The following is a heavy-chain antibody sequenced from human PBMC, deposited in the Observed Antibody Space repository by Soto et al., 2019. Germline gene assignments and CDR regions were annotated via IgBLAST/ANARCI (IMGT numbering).Heavy chain of an antibody. CDR2: INPNSGGT. CDR3: ARALGAAAGRTSYYYYGMDV. CDR1: GYTFTGYY. V-gene: IGHV1-2*04. J-gene: IGHJ6*02. Sequence: GASVKVSCKASGYTFTGYYMHWVRQAPGQGLEWMGWINPNSGGTNYAQKFQGWVTMTRDTSISTAYMELSRLRSDDTAVYYCARALGAAAGRTSYYYYGMDVWGQGTTVTVS. D-gene: IGHD6-13*01.